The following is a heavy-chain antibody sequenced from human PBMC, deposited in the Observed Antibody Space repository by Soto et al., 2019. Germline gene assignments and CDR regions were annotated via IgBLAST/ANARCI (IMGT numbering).Heavy chain of an antibody. Sequence: GGSLRLSCAAPGFTFSDCYLVWIRRAPGKGLVWVSYISSSGSTIYYADSVMGRLNISRGNARNSLYLQMNSLRAEDTAVDYCAGRMGLYYYYRMDVSFRVTTGTVSS. D-gene: IGHD2-8*01. CDR1: GFTFSDCY. J-gene: IGHJ6*02. V-gene: IGHV3-11*01. CDR3: AGRMGLYYYYRMDV. CDR2: ISSSGSTI.